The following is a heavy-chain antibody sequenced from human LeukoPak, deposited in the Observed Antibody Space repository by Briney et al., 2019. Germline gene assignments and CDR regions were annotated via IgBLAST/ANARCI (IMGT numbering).Heavy chain of an antibody. V-gene: IGHV1-2*02. Sequence: GASVKVSCKASGYTFIGYYMHWVRQAPGQGLEWMGWINPNSGGTNYAQKFQGRVTMTRDTSISTAYVELSRLRSDDTAVYYCARGYCSGGSCHSPYNWFDPWGQGTLVTVSS. CDR2: INPNSGGT. CDR3: ARGYCSGGSCHSPYNWFDP. J-gene: IGHJ5*02. CDR1: GYTFIGYY. D-gene: IGHD2-15*01.